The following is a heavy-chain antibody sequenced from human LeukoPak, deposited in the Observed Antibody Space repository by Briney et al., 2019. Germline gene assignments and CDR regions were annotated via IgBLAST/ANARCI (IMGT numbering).Heavy chain of an antibody. CDR1: GFTFSSYG. J-gene: IGHJ4*02. V-gene: IGHV3-30*18. CDR3: AKDPTTVTLRGYFDY. CDR2: ISYDGSNK. Sequence: PGRSLRLSCAASGFTFSSYGMHWVRQAPGKGLEWVAIISYDGSNKYYADSVKGRFTVSRDNSENTLYLQMNSLRAEDTAVYYCAKDPTTVTLRGYFDYWGQGTLVTVSS. D-gene: IGHD4-17*01.